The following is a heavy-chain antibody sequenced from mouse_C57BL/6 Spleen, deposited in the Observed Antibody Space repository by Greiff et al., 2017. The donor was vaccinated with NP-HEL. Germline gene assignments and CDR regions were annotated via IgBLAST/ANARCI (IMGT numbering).Heavy chain of an antibody. V-gene: IGHV1-72*01. Sequence: QQSCKASGYTFTSYWMHWVKQRPGRGLEWIGRIDPNSGGTKYNEKFKSKATLTVDKPSSTAYMQLSSLTSEDSAVYYCARSYGSSYGDAMDYWGQGTSVTVSS. J-gene: IGHJ4*01. D-gene: IGHD1-1*01. CDR3: ARSYGSSYGDAMDY. CDR2: IDPNSGGT. CDR1: GYTFTSYW.